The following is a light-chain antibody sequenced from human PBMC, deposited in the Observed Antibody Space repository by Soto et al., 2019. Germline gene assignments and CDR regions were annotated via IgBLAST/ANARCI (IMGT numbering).Light chain of an antibody. CDR2: DAS. Sequence: DIQMTQSPSTLSASVGDRVTITCRASQSISSWLAWYQQKPGKAPKVLIYDASSLESGVPSRFSGSGSGTEFTLTISSLQSEDFAVYYCQQYNNWPPITFGQGTRLEIK. J-gene: IGKJ5*01. V-gene: IGKV1-5*01. CDR3: QQYNNWPPIT. CDR1: QSISSW.